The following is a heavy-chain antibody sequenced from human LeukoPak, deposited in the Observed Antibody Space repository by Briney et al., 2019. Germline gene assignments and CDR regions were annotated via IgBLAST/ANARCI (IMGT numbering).Heavy chain of an antibody. CDR1: GGSISSGSYY. CDR3: ARDTSLFGYDSSGSPYYYYYMDV. J-gene: IGHJ6*03. D-gene: IGHD3-22*01. V-gene: IGHV4-61*02. Sequence: SQTLSLTCTVSGGSISSGSYYWSWIRQPAGKGLEWIGRIYTSGSTNYNPSLKSRVTISVDTSKNQFSLKLSSVTAADTAVYYCARDTSLFGYDSSGSPYYYYYMDVWGKGTTVTIFS. CDR2: IYTSGST.